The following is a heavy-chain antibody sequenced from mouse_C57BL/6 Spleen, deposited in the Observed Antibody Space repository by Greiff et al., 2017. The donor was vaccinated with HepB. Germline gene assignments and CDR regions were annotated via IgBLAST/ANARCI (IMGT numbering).Heavy chain of an antibody. CDR2: IDPSDSYT. D-gene: IGHD3-3*01. CDR3: ARREGPYFDY. J-gene: IGHJ2*01. Sequence: VQLQQPGAELVMPGASVKLSCKASGYTFTSYWMHWVKQRPGQGLEWIGEIDPSDSYTNYNQKFKGKSTLTVDKSSSIAYMQLSSLTSEDSAVYYCARREGPYFDYWGQGTTLTVSS. CDR1: GYTFTSYW. V-gene: IGHV1-69*01.